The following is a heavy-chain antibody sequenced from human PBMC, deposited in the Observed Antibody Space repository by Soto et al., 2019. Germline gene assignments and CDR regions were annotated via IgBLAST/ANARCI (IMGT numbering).Heavy chain of an antibody. D-gene: IGHD3-10*01. CDR3: ARGGPPIDY. Sequence: ASVKVSCKASGYTFTSYAMHWVRQAPGQRLEWMGWINAGNSDTKYSQKLQGRVTITSDTSASTAYMELSSLRSEDTAVYYCARGGPPIDYWGQGTLVTVSS. CDR1: GYTFTSYA. CDR2: INAGNSDT. V-gene: IGHV1-3*01. J-gene: IGHJ4*02.